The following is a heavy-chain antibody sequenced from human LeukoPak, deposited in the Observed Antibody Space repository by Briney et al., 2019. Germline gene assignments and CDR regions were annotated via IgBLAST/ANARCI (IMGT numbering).Heavy chain of an antibody. J-gene: IGHJ5*02. CDR1: GYTFTSYD. Sequence: ASVKVSCKASGYTFTSYDINWVRQATGQGLEWMGWMNPNSGNTGYAQKFQGRVTMTRNTSISTAYMELSSLRSEDTAVYYCARAPRLYSSSTHNWFDPWGQGTLVTVSS. V-gene: IGHV1-8*01. CDR2: MNPNSGNT. D-gene: IGHD6-13*01. CDR3: ARAPRLYSSSTHNWFDP.